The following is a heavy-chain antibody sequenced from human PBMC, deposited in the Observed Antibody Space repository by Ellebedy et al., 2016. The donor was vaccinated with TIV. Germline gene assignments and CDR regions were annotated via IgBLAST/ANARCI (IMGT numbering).Heavy chain of an antibody. CDR1: GFHFSRYA. J-gene: IGHJ4*02. V-gene: IGHV3-23*01. D-gene: IGHD6-13*01. CDR2: ISDSGGNT. Sequence: GESLKISXAASGFHFSRYAMSWVRQPPGKGLEWVSSISDSGGNTYYADSVRGRFTFSRDNSKNTLYLQMNSLRAEDTAVYYCAKGWLGAGAGTDFDYWGRGTLVTVSS. CDR3: AKGWLGAGAGTDFDY.